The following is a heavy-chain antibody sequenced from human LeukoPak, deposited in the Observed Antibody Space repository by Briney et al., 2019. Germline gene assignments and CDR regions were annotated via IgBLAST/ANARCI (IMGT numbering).Heavy chain of an antibody. Sequence: SETLSLTCAVYGGSFSGYYWSWIRQPPGEGLEWIGEINHSGSTNYNPSLKSRVTISVDTSKNQFSLKLSSVTAADTAVYYCARDSETRAFDIWGQGTMVTVSS. D-gene: IGHD2-21*01. CDR1: GGSFSGYY. CDR3: ARDSETRAFDI. V-gene: IGHV4-34*01. CDR2: INHSGST. J-gene: IGHJ3*02.